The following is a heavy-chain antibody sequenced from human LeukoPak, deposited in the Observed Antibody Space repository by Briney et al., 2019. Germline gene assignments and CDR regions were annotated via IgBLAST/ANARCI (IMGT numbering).Heavy chain of an antibody. D-gene: IGHD3-3*01. J-gene: IGHJ4*02. Sequence: SETLSLTCTVSGGSISSYYWSWIRQPPWKGLEWIGYIYYSGDTYYNPSLKSRVTISVDTSKNQFSLNLTSVTAADTAVYYCARGVGDFWSGYSYYFDYWGQGTLVTVSS. CDR3: ARGVGDFWSGYSYYFDY. CDR1: GGSISSYY. V-gene: IGHV4-59*12. CDR2: IYYSGDT.